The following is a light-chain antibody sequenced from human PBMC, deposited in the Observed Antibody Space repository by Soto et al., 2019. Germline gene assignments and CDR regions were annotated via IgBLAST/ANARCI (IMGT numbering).Light chain of an antibody. CDR2: GAS. CDR1: QSVSSN. J-gene: IGKJ1*01. CDR3: QQYNNWPPRT. V-gene: IGKV3-15*01. Sequence: EIVMTQSPATLSVSPGERATLSCRASQSVSSNLAWYQQKPGQAPRLLIYGASMRATGIPARFSGSGSGTEVTLTISSLQSEDFAVYYCQQYNNWPPRTFGQGTKVEIK.